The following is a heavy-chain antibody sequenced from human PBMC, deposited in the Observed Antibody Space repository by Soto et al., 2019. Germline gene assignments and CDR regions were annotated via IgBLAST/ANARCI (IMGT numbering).Heavy chain of an antibody. CDR1: GGSISSGDYY. D-gene: IGHD4-17*01. CDR2: IYNSGST. V-gene: IGHV4-30-4*01. Sequence: QVQLQESGPGLVKPSQTLSLTCTVSGGSISSGDYYWSWIRQPPGKGLEWIGYIYNSGSTYYNPSRTSRVTITVDTSKNRYSLKLSSVTAADTAVYDCARGADYGDLYYFDYWGQGTLVAVSS. CDR3: ARGADYGDLYYFDY. J-gene: IGHJ4*02.